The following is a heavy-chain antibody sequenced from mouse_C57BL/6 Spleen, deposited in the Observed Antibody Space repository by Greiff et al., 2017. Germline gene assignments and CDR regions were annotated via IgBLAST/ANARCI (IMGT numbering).Heavy chain of an antibody. V-gene: IGHV1-69*01. CDR1: GYTFTSYW. CDR3: ARGGYGSSHWYFDV. Sequence: QVQLQQPGAELVMPGASVKLSCKASGYTFTSYWMHWVKQRPGQGLEWIGEIDSSDSYTNYNQKFKGKSTLTVDKSSSTAYMQLSSLTSEDSAVYYCARGGYGSSHWYFDVWGTGTTVTVSS. D-gene: IGHD1-1*01. J-gene: IGHJ1*03. CDR2: IDSSDSYT.